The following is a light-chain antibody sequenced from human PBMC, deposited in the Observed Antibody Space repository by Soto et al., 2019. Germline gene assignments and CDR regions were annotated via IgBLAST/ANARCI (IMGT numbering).Light chain of an antibody. CDR2: LGF. J-gene: IGKJ1*01. Sequence: DIVMTQSPLSLPVTPGEPASISCRSSQSLLYSNGNNYLDWYLQKPGQSPQLLIYLGFNRASGVPDRFSGTGSGTDFTLKISRVEAEDVGVYYSMQRLLTPHTFGQGTKVEIK. V-gene: IGKV2-28*01. CDR3: MQRLLTPHT. CDR1: QSLLYSNGNNY.